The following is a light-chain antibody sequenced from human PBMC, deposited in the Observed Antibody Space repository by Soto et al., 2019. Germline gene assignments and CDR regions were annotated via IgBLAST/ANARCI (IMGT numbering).Light chain of an antibody. V-gene: IGLV2-14*01. J-gene: IGLJ1*01. CDR2: EVS. Sequence: QSVLTQPASVSGSPGQSITISCTGTSSDVGGYNYVSWYQQHPGKAPKLMIYEVSNRPSGVSNRFSGSKSGNTASLTISGLHAEGEADYYCSSYTSSSTYVFGTGTKVTVL. CDR3: SSYTSSSTYV. CDR1: SSDVGGYNY.